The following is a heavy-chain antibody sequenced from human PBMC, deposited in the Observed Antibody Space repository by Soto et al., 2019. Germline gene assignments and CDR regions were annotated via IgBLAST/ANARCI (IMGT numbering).Heavy chain of an antibody. CDR2: ISYDGSNK. V-gene: IGHV3-30*18. CDR3: AKDQTLNYDFWSGPPDV. D-gene: IGHD3-3*01. J-gene: IGHJ6*04. Sequence: GGSLRLSCAASGFTFSSYGMHWVRQAPGKGLEWVAVISYDGSNKYYADSVKGRFTISRDNSKNTLYLQMNSLRAEDTAVYYCAKDQTLNYDFWSGPPDVWGKGTTVTVSS. CDR1: GFTFSSYG.